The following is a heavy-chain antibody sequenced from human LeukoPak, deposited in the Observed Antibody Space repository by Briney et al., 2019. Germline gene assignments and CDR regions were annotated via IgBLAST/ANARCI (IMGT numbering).Heavy chain of an antibody. Sequence: GESLKISCKSSGYSFTSYWIGWVRQMPGKGLEWMGIIYPGDSDTRYSPSFQGQVTISADKSISTAYLQWSSLKASDTAMYYCARIIPYYYDSSGPHDAFDIWGQGTMVTVSS. CDR1: GYSFTSYW. D-gene: IGHD3-22*01. J-gene: IGHJ3*02. V-gene: IGHV5-51*01. CDR2: IYPGDSDT. CDR3: ARIIPYYYDSSGPHDAFDI.